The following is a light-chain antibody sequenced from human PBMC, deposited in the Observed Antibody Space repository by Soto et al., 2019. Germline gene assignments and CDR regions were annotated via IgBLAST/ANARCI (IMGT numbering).Light chain of an antibody. V-gene: IGLV1-44*01. CDR3: AAWDATLNGWV. J-gene: IGLJ3*02. CDR2: SDS. Sequence: QSVLTQPPSASGTPGQRVTLSCSGSSSNIGRNSVNWYQQHPGTAPKLLMYSDSRRPSGVPDRFSGSKSDTSASLAVSGLQSEDEADYYCAAWDATLNGWVFGGGTKLTVL. CDR1: SSNIGRNS.